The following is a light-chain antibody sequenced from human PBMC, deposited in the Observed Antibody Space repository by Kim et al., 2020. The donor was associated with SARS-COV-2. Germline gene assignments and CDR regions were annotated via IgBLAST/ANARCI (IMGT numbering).Light chain of an antibody. J-gene: IGKJ4*02. CDR2: GAS. CDR3: QHSYTTLGLT. V-gene: IGKV1-39*01. Sequence: DIQMTQSPSSLSASVGDSVTITCRSSQTIHTYLNWYQQQPGQAPKLLIYGASTLETGVPSRFSGRGSGTDFTLTISSLQPEDFATYYCQHSYTTLGLTFGGGTKVDIK. CDR1: QTIHTY.